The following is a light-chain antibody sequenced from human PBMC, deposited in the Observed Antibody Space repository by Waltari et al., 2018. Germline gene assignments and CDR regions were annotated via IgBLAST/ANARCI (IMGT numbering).Light chain of an antibody. Sequence: QSALTQPRSVSGSPGQSVTISCSGTSSDVGNYNFVSWYQQHPGNAPKLLIYDVVKRPSGVPDRFLCSKSVNTPSLTISGLQTEDEAEYYCCSYAGSYTLVCGGGTQLTVL. CDR2: DVV. CDR3: CSYAGSYTLV. CDR1: SSDVGNYNF. V-gene: IGLV2-11*01. J-gene: IGLJ7*01.